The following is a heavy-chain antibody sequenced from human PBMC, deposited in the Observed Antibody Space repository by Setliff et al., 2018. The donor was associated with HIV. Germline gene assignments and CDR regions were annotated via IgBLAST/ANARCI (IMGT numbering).Heavy chain of an antibody. J-gene: IGHJ6*02. CDR2: IRYDGSQK. D-gene: IGHD2-15*01. CDR3: AKDVCSGAYCYAYYYYGMDV. Sequence: GGSLRLSCAASGFTFSNYEMNWVRQAPGKGLEWVAFIRYDGSQKYYVDSVKGRFTITRDNSKNTLYLQMNSLRVEDTAVYYCAKDVCSGAYCYAYYYYGMDVWGQGTMVTVSS. CDR1: GFTFSNYE. V-gene: IGHV3-30*02.